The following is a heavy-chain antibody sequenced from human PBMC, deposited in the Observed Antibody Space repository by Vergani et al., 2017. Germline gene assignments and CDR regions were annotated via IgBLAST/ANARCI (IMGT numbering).Heavy chain of an antibody. CDR1: GFTFSSYS. J-gene: IGHJ6*02. CDR2: ISSSSSYI. CDR3: ASADPGGMDV. V-gene: IGHV3-21*01. Sequence: EVQLVESGGGLVKPGGSLRLSCAASGFTFSSYSMNWVRQAPGKGLEWVSSISSSSSYIYYADSVKGRFTISRDNAKNSLYLQRNSLRAEDTAVYDCASADPGGMDVWGQGTTVTVSS.